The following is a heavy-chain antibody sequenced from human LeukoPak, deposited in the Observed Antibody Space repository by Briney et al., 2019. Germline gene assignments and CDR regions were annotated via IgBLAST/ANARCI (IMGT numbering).Heavy chain of an antibody. D-gene: IGHD6-13*01. V-gene: IGHV4-59*01. CDR3: ARGSSSWYSRGFWFDP. Sequence: SETLSLTCTVSGGSISSYYWSWIRQPPGKGLKWLGYIYYSGSTNYNPSLKSRVTISVDTSKNQFSLKLSSVTAADTAVYYCARGSSSWYSRGFWFDPLGQGTLVTVSS. CDR1: GGSISSYY. CDR2: IYYSGST. J-gene: IGHJ5*02.